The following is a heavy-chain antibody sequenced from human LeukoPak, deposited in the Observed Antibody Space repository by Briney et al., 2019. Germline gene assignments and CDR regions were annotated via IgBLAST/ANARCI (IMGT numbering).Heavy chain of an antibody. CDR2: ISWNSGSI. D-gene: IGHD3-10*01. CDR1: GFTFDDYA. Sequence: GGSLRLSCAASGFTFDDYAMHWVRQAPGKGLEWVSGISWNSGSIGYADSVKGRFTISRDNAKNSLYLQMNSLRAEDTALYYCAKGNSQGFGEPPDYWGQGTLVTVSS. J-gene: IGHJ4*02. V-gene: IGHV3-9*01. CDR3: AKGNSQGFGEPPDY.